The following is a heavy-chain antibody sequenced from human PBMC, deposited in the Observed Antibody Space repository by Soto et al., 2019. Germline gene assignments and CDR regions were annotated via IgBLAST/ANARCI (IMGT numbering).Heavy chain of an antibody. CDR1: GGSISSSKW. CDR2: IYHSGST. CDR3: ARLGRYCSGGSCPDY. V-gene: IGHV4-4*02. J-gene: IGHJ4*02. D-gene: IGHD2-15*01. Sequence: PSETLSLTCAVSGGSISSSKWWSWVRQPPGKGLEWIGEIYHSGSTNYNPSLKSRVTISVDKSKNQFSLKLSSVTAADTAVYYCARLGRYCSGGSCPDYWGQGTLVTVS.